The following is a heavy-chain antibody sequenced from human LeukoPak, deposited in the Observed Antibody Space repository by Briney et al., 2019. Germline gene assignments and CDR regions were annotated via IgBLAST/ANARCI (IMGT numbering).Heavy chain of an antibody. CDR1: GGSISSSSYY. Sequence: SETLSLTGTVSGGSISSSSYYWGWIRQPPGKGPEWIGSIYYSGSTYYNPSLKSRVTISVDTSKNQFSLKLSSVTAADTAVYYCARLPYDFWSGYQPRLFDYWGQGTLVTVSS. CDR2: IYYSGST. CDR3: ARLPYDFWSGYQPRLFDY. J-gene: IGHJ4*02. D-gene: IGHD3-3*01. V-gene: IGHV4-39*01.